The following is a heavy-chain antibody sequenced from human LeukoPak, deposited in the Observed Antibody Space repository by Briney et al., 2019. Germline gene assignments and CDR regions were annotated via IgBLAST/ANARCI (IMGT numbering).Heavy chain of an antibody. CDR2: INHSGST. D-gene: IGHD2-2*01. CDR1: GGSFSGYY. J-gene: IGHJ4*02. Sequence: PSETLSLTCAVYGGSFSGYYWSWIRQPPKKGLEWIGDINHSGSTNYNASLQSRVTMSVDTSKNQFSLKLSSVTAADTAVYYCARRKGDIVVVPAAESNFDYWGQGTLVTVSS. CDR3: ARRKGDIVVVPAAESNFDY. V-gene: IGHV4-34*01.